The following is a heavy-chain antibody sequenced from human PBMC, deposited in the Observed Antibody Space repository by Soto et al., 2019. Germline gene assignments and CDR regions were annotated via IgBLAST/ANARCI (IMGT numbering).Heavy chain of an antibody. CDR1: GFTFSSYA. V-gene: IGHV3-23*01. Sequence: GGSLRLSCAASGFTFSSYAMSWVRQAPGKGLEWVSAISGSGGSTYYADSVKGRFTISRDNSKNTLYLQMNSLRAEDTAVYYCAKTPLRYFDWLAKYYFDYWGQGTLVTVSS. D-gene: IGHD3-9*01. CDR2: ISGSGGST. CDR3: AKTPLRYFDWLAKYYFDY. J-gene: IGHJ4*02.